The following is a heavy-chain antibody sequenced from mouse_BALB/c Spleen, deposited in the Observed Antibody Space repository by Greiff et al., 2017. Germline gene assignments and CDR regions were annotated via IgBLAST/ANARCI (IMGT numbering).Heavy chain of an antibody. CDR2: INPYNDGT. D-gene: IGHD1-1*01. Sequence: EVQVVESGPELVKPGASVKMSCKASGYTFTSYVMHWVKQKPGQGLEWIGYINPYNDGTKYNEKFKGKATLTSDKSSSTAYMELSSLTSEDSAVYYCARPFYYGSSYDWYFDVWGAGTTVTVSS. CDR3: ARPFYYGSSYDWYFDV. V-gene: IGHV1-14*01. CDR1: GYTFTSYV. J-gene: IGHJ1*01.